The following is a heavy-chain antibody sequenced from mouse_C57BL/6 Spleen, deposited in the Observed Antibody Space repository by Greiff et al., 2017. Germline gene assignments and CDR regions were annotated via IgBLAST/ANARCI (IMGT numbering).Heavy chain of an antibody. V-gene: IGHV10-1*01. CDR3: VGAWFAY. CDR2: IRSKSNNYAT. CDR1: GFSFTTYA. J-gene: IGHJ3*01. Sequence: EVKLVESGGGLVQPKGSLKLSCAASGFSFTTYAMNWVRQAPGKGLEWVARIRSKSNNYATYYADSVKDRFTISRDDSESMLYLQMNNVKTEDTAMYYCVGAWFAYWGQGALVTVSA.